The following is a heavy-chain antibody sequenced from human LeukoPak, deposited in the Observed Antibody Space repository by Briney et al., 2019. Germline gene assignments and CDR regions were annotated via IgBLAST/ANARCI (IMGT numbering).Heavy chain of an antibody. CDR1: GFTFTNYA. D-gene: IGHD3-9*01. CDR3: ARGYDVLSGAIPDAFDV. Sequence: PGGSLRPSCAASGFTFTNYAMHWVRQAPGKGLEWVAFISFDGTIEYYADSVKGRFTISRDNSKNTLFLQLNGLRADDTSVYYCARGYDVLSGAIPDAFDVWGQGTMVTVSS. CDR2: ISFDGTIE. J-gene: IGHJ3*01. V-gene: IGHV3-30*04.